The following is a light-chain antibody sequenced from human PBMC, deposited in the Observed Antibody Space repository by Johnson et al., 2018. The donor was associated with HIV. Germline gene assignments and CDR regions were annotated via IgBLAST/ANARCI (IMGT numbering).Light chain of an antibody. CDR3: GTWDSSLSAFYV. J-gene: IGLJ1*01. CDR1: SSNVGNNY. V-gene: IGLV1-51*01. CDR2: DND. Sequence: QSVLTQPPSVYAAPGQKVTISCSGSSSNVGNNYVSWYQHLPGTAPKVLIYDNDKRPSGIPDRFSCSQSGTSATLGITGLQTGDEADYYCGTWDSSLSAFYVFGTGTKVTVL.